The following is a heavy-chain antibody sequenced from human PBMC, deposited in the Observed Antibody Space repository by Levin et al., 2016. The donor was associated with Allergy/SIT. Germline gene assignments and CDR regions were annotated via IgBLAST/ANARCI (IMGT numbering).Heavy chain of an antibody. Sequence: WIRQPPGKGLEWVSYISSSSDTIYYADSVKGRFTISRDNAKNSLYLQMNSLRDEDTAVYYCARPNGGNYDRPFDYWGQGTLVTVSS. V-gene: IGHV3-48*02. CDR2: ISSSSDTI. D-gene: IGHD3-16*01. CDR3: ARPNGGNYDRPFDY. J-gene: IGHJ4*02.